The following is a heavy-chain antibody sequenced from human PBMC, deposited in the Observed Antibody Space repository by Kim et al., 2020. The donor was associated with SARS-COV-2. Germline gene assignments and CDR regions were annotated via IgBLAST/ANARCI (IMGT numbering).Heavy chain of an antibody. CDR2: IDGVGA. V-gene: IGHV3-43*01. Sequence: GGSLRLSCVASGFTFDTFSMHWVRQGPGKGLEWIALIDGVGATYVDSVRGRFTVSRDNHKNSHYLQMESLGSDDNALYYCGKDKRDRWTIDYWCQGTLVTVTS. CDR3: GKDKRDRWTIDY. J-gene: IGHJ4*02. CDR1: GFTFDTFS.